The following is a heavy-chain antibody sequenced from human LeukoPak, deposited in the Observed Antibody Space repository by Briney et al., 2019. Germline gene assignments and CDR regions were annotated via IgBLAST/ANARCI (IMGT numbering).Heavy chain of an antibody. CDR3: ARTPRKITMVRGVIITRPYYMDV. D-gene: IGHD3-10*01. CDR1: GYTFTSYG. CDR2: ISAYNGNT. J-gene: IGHJ6*03. V-gene: IGHV1-18*01. Sequence: ASVKVSCKASGYTFTSYGISWVRQAPGQGLEWMGWISAYNGNTNYAQKLQGRVTMTTDTSTGTAYMELRSLRSDDTAVYYCARTPRKITMVRGVIITRPYYMDVWGKGTTVTISS.